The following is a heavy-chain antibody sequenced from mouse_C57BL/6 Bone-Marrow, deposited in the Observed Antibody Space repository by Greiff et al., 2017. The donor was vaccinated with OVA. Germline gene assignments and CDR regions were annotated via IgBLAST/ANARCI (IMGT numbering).Heavy chain of an antibody. CDR1: GFTFSDYY. Sequence: EVQGVESGGGLVQPGGSLKLSCAASGFTFSDYYMYWVRQTPEKRLEWVAYISNGGGSTYYPDTVKGRFTISRDNAKNTLYLQMSRLKSEVTAMYYCARQGDYTWFAYWGQGTLVTVSA. V-gene: IGHV5-12*01. J-gene: IGHJ3*01. D-gene: IGHD2-4*01. CDR3: ARQGDYTWFAY. CDR2: ISNGGGST.